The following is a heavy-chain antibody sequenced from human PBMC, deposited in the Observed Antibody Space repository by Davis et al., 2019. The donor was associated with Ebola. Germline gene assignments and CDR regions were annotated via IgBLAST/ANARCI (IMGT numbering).Heavy chain of an antibody. V-gene: IGHV1-18*01. CDR1: GYTFTSYG. CDR2: ISAYNGNT. J-gene: IGHJ3*02. Sequence: ASVKVSCKASGYTFTSYGISWVRQAPGQGLEWMGWISAYNGNTNYAQKLQGRVTMTTDTSTSTAYMELRSLRSDDTAVYYCASCTSCYYPVNAFDIWGQGTMVTVSS. CDR3: ASCTSCYYPVNAFDI. D-gene: IGHD2-2*01.